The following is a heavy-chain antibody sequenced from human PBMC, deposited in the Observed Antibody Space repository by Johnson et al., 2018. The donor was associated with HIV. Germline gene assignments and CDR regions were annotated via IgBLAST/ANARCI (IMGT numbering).Heavy chain of an antibody. CDR1: GFTFSSYA. CDR3: ARDLSMIVVANAFDI. CDR2: ISYDGSNK. Sequence: QVQLVESGGGVVQSGRSLRLSCAASGFTFSSYAMHWVRQAPGKGLEWVAVISYDGSNKYYADSVKGRFTISRDNSKKTLYLQMNSLRAEDTAVYYCARDLSMIVVANAFDIWGQGTMVTVSS. J-gene: IGHJ3*02. D-gene: IGHD3-22*01. V-gene: IGHV3-30-3*01.